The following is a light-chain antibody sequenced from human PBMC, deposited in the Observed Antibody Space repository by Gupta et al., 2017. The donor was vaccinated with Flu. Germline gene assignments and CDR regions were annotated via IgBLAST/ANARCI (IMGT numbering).Light chain of an antibody. J-gene: IGKJ4*01. Sequence: DIQMTQSPASLSASIGDRVTITCQASQDISNYVNWYQQKPGKAPKLLIFDASNLETGVPSRFSGSGFGTDFTCTISSLQPEDVATYYCQQYDNLLLLTFGGGTKVEIK. CDR2: DAS. CDR3: QQYDNLLLLT. V-gene: IGKV1-33*01. CDR1: QDISNY.